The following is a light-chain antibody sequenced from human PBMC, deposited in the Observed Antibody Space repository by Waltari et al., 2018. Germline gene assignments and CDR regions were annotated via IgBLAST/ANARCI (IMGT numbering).Light chain of an antibody. CDR3: SSYTRSDTLV. J-gene: IGLJ3*02. CDR1: SNDVGGYAS. V-gene: IGLV2-14*01. CDR2: GVT. Sequence: QSALTQPASVSGSPGQSITISCTGTSNDVGGYASVSWFQQHPDKAPKLMIYGVTNRPSGVSNRFFGSKSGNTASLTISGLQAEDEADYYCSSYTRSDTLVFGGGTRLTVL.